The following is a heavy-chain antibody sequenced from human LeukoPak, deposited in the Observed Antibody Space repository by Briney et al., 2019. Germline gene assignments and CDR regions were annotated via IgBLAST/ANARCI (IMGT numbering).Heavy chain of an antibody. V-gene: IGHV1-2*02. D-gene: IGHD6-19*01. Sequence: PSVKLSCKASGYTFTGYYMHWVRQAPGQGLEWMGWINPNSGGTNYAQKFQGRVTMTRDTSISTAYMELSRLRSDDTAVYYCAREKRVAGSRGGFDPWGQGTLVTVSS. CDR1: GYTFTGYY. CDR2: INPNSGGT. CDR3: AREKRVAGSRGGFDP. J-gene: IGHJ5*02.